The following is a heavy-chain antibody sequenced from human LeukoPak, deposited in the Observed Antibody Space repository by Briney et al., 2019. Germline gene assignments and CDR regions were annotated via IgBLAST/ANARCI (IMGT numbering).Heavy chain of an antibody. CDR1: GFTFRSYG. CDR2: ISYDGSNK. J-gene: IGHJ4*02. V-gene: IGHV3-30*18. Sequence: GGSLRLSCAASGFTFRSYGMHWVRQAPGKGLEWVAVISYDGSNKYYGDSVKGRFTISRDNSKNTLYLQMNSLRAEDTAVYYCAKDGPSAELDYWGQGTLVTVSS. CDR3: AKDGPSAELDY.